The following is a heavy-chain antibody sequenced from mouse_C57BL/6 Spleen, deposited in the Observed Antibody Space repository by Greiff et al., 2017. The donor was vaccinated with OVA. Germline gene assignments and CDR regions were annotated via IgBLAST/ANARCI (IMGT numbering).Heavy chain of an antibody. CDR2: INPNNGGT. J-gene: IGHJ2*01. V-gene: IGHV1-26*01. CDR3: ASGYDGYWSYFDY. D-gene: IGHD2-3*01. Sequence: EVQLQQSGPELVKPGASVKISCKASGYTFTDYYMNWVKQSHGKSLEWIGDINPNNGGTSYNQKFKGKATLTVDKSSSTAYMELRSLTSEDSAVEYCASGYDGYWSYFDYWGQGTTLTVSS. CDR1: GYTFTDYY.